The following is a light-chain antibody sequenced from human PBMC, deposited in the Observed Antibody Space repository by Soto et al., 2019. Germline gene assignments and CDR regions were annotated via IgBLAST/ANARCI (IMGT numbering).Light chain of an antibody. Sequence: DIQMTQSPSSLSASVGDRVTITCQASQDISNYLNWYQRKPGKAPKLLIYDASNLETGVPSRFSGSGSGTDFTFTISSLQPEDIATYYCQQYDNLRLYTFGQGTKVDIK. CDR1: QDISNY. V-gene: IGKV1-33*01. J-gene: IGKJ2*01. CDR3: QQYDNLRLYT. CDR2: DAS.